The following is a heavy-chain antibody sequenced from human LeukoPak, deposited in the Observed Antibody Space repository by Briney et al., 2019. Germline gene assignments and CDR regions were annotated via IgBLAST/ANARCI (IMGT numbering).Heavy chain of an antibody. J-gene: IGHJ4*02. CDR1: GFTFDDYA. Sequence: GVSLRLSCTASGFTFDDYAMHWVRQAPAKGLEWVSLISGAGGTTDYADSVKGRFTISRDNRRNSLYLHMNSLRTEDTALYFCAKVYVGSWYAYDHWGQGTLVTVSS. V-gene: IGHV3-43*02. CDR3: AKVYVGSWYAYDH. CDR2: ISGAGGTT. D-gene: IGHD6-13*01.